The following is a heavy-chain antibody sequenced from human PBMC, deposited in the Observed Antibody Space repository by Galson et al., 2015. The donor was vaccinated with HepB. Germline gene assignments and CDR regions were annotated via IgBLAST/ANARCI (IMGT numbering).Heavy chain of an antibody. Sequence: SLRLSCAFSGFPCDDFAMHWVRQSPGKGLEWVSGLYCKTGGTGHADSVRGRFTVSRDNAQKFLFLQMNSLGVEDTALYYCLRETSPGGADVWGQGTAVTVSS. CDR1: GFPCDDFA. V-gene: IGHV3-9*01. J-gene: IGHJ6*02. CDR2: LYCKTGGT. CDR3: LRETSPGGADV. D-gene: IGHD4-17*01.